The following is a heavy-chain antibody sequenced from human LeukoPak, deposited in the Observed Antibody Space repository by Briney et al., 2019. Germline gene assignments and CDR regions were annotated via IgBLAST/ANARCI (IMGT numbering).Heavy chain of an antibody. CDR1: GYTFTGYY. D-gene: IGHD1-26*01. CDR2: INPNSGDT. CDR3: ARGRGSYSFDY. J-gene: IGHJ4*02. Sequence: ASVKVSCKASGYTFTGYYMYWVRQAPGQGLEWMGWINPNSGDTNYAQKFQGSVTMTRDTSISTAYMELSRLRSDDTAVYYCARGRGSYSFDYWDQGTLVTVSS. V-gene: IGHV1-2*02.